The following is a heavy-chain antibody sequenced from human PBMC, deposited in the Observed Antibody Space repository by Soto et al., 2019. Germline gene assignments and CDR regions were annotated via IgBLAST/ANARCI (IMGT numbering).Heavy chain of an antibody. Sequence: QVQLVQSGAEVKKPGSSVKVSCKASGGTFSSYAISWVRQAPGQGLEWMGGIIPIIGTANYAQKFQGRVTITADESTSTAYMELSSLRSEDTAVYYCARDKGSLVVVVAAPYYYYGMDVWGQGTTVTVSS. J-gene: IGHJ6*02. CDR1: GGTFSSYA. CDR3: ARDKGSLVVVVAAPYYYYGMDV. V-gene: IGHV1-69*01. D-gene: IGHD2-15*01. CDR2: IIPIIGTA.